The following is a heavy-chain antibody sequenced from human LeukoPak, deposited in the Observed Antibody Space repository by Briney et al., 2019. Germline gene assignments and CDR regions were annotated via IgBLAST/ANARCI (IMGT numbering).Heavy chain of an antibody. V-gene: IGHV4-59*01. CDR1: GGSISSYY. Sequence: SETLSLTCTVSGGSISSYYWTWLRQPPGKGLEWIGYLDYSGSTNYNPSLKRRVTISVETSKKKFFLRVRCVAAAGTAMFYCARRHVQYSSSSDPYYFDYWGQGTLVTVSS. CDR3: ARRHVQYSSSSDPYYFDY. D-gene: IGHD6-6*01. CDR2: LDYSGST. J-gene: IGHJ4*02.